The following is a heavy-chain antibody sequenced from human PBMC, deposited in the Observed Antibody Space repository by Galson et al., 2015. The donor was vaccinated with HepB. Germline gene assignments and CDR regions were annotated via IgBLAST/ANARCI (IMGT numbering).Heavy chain of an antibody. J-gene: IGHJ4*02. CDR3: ATGGQYSNIDF. V-gene: IGHV1-69*10. CDR2: IIPFLDIV. Sequence: SVKVSCKASGDTFSSYAISWVRQAPGQGPEGMGVIIPFLDIVKYGQKFQGRVTITADKSTSTAYMELRSLRSEDTAIYYCATGGQYSNIDFWGQGTLVTVSS. D-gene: IGHD1-26*01. CDR1: GDTFSSYA.